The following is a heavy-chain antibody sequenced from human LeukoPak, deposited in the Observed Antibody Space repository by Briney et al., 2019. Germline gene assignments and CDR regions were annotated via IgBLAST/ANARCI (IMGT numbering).Heavy chain of an antibody. D-gene: IGHD3-22*01. Sequence: PSETLSLTCAVYGGSFSGYYWGWIRQSPGKGLEWIGNIYYGENTYYNPSLKSRVTISIDTSKNQFYLKLSSLTAADTAVYFCARRDDSSGYHKIFDYWGPGTLVTVSS. CDR2: IYYGENT. CDR3: ARRDDSSGYHKIFDY. V-gene: IGHV4-34*01. J-gene: IGHJ4*02. CDR1: GGSFSGYY.